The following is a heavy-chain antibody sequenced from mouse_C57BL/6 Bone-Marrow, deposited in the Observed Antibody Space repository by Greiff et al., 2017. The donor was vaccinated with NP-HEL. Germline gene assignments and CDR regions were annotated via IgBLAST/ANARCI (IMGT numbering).Heavy chain of an antibody. J-gene: IGHJ4*01. CDR2: ILPGSGST. V-gene: IGHV1-9*01. D-gene: IGHD2-4*01. Sequence: QVQLQQSGAELMKPGASVKLSCKATGYTFTGYWIEWVKQRPGHGLEWIGEILPGSGSTNYNEKFKGKATFTADTSSNTAYMQLSSLTTEDSSIYYCARGDYDYDGPHYYAMDYWGQGTSVTVSS. CDR3: ARGDYDYDGPHYYAMDY. CDR1: GYTFTGYW.